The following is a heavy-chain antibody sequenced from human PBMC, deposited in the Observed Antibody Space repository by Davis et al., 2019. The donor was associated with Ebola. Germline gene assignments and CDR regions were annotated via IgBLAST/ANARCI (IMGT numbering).Heavy chain of an antibody. CDR2: INHSGYT. D-gene: IGHD4-17*01. V-gene: IGHV4-39*07. Sequence: SETLSLTCSVSGGSISSGSYYWSWIRQPPGKGLEWIGEINHSGYTNYSPSLMSRVTMSVDSSKNQFSLKLHSVTAADTAVYYCARTTKTNIEASGLGFNSFDSWGQGALVSVSS. CDR3: ARTTKTNIEASGLGFNSFDS. J-gene: IGHJ5*01. CDR1: GGSISSGSYY.